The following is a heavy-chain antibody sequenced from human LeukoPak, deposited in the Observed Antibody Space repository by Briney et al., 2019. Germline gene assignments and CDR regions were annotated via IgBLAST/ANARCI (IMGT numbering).Heavy chain of an antibody. CDR2: ISPDGSER. V-gene: IGHV3-7*01. CDR1: GLPFSHQW. D-gene: IGHD4-17*01. CDR3: ARDPAYGALDY. Sequence: GGSLRLSCTASGLPFSHQWMTWVRQAPGKGLEWVANISPDGSERGLVDSVGGRFTISRDNAKNSVYLQMNSLGPEDTAVYYCARDPAYGALDYWGQGTLVIASS. J-gene: IGHJ4*02.